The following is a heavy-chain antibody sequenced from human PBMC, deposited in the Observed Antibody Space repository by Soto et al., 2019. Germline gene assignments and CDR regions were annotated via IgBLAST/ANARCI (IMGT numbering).Heavy chain of an antibody. J-gene: IGHJ3*02. D-gene: IGHD2-15*01. V-gene: IGHV3-23*01. CDR3: APHVSRSGGSCQYDAFAI. CDR2: ITADGGT. CDR1: EFTVSGHA. Sequence: EVQVLESGGGLVQPGGSLRLSCEGSEFTVSGHAMTWIRQAPGKGPEWVSTITADGGTYYADSVKGRFAMSRDTSENTLYLQMNSLGAEDTAAYYCAPHVSRSGGSCQYDAFAIRGQGTMVTVSS.